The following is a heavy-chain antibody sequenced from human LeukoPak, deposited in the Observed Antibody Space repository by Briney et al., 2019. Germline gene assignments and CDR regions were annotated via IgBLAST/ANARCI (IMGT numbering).Heavy chain of an antibody. J-gene: IGHJ4*02. CDR3: AKVQYSDYDMNFDS. V-gene: IGHV3-23*01. CDR1: GFTFNNYA. D-gene: IGHD5-12*01. Sequence: EGSLRLSCAPSGFTFNNYAMNWLRQAPGKALEHVSYISGSGDTTYYADSVKGRLTISRDNSKNSLYLQINSLRADDTAVYYCAKVQYSDYDMNFDSWGQGTLVIVSS. CDR2: ISGSGDTT.